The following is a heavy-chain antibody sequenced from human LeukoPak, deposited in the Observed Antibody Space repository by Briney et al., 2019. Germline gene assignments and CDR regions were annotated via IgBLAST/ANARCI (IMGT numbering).Heavy chain of an antibody. CDR3: ARVGYDSSGYYLHDY. Sequence: ASVKVSCKASGGTFSSYAISWVRQAPGQGLEWMGGIIPIFGTANYAQKFQGRVTITADESTSTAYMELSSLRSEDTAVYYCARVGYDSSGYYLHDYWGQGTLVTVSS. CDR2: IIPIFGTA. J-gene: IGHJ4*02. V-gene: IGHV1-69*13. D-gene: IGHD3-22*01. CDR1: GGTFSSYA.